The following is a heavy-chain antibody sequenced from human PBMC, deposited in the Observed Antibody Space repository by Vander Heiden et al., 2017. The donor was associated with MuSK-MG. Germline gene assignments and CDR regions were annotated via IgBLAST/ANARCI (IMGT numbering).Heavy chain of an antibody. D-gene: IGHD2-21*02. CDR3: ARDDESRVLTAFEY. CDR1: GSTFSTYA. Sequence: QVQLVDSAGGVVQPGSSLRLSRAASGSTFSTYAMHWVRQAPGKGLEWVAVISHDENKIYYADSVEGRFTISRDNSKNTLYLQMSNLRAEDTAVYYCARDDESRVLTAFEYWGQGTLVTVSS. V-gene: IGHV3-30*04. CDR2: ISHDENKI. J-gene: IGHJ4*02.